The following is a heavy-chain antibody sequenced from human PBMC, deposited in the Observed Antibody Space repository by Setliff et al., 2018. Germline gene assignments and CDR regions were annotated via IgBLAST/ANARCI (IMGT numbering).Heavy chain of an antibody. Sequence: ASVKVSCKASGYTFTKYGINWVRQAPGQRLEWVGWISAYNGDTNYAQKFQGRVIMTRNTSISTAYLELNTLRSDDTAVYYCARERYFDYWGQGTLVTVSS. CDR3: ARERYFDY. V-gene: IGHV1-18*01. CDR1: GYTFTKYG. J-gene: IGHJ4*02. CDR2: ISAYNGDT.